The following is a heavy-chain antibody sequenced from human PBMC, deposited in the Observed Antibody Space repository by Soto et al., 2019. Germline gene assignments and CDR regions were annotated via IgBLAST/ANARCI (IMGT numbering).Heavy chain of an antibody. D-gene: IGHD6-13*01. V-gene: IGHV3-33*01. CDR3: AREYTSSWPFDQ. J-gene: IGHJ4*02. Sequence: GGSLRLSCAASGFTFSSYGMHWVRQAPGKGLEWVAVIWYDGSNKYYADSVKGRFTISRDNSKNTPYLQMNSLRAEDTAVYYCAREYTSSWPFDQWGQGTLVTVSS. CDR1: GFTFSSYG. CDR2: IWYDGSNK.